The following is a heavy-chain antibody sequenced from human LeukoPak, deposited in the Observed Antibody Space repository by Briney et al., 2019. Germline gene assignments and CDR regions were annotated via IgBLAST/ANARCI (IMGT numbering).Heavy chain of an antibody. Sequence: SETLSLTCAVYGGSFSGYYWSWIRQPPGKGLEWIGEINHSGSTNYNPSLKSRVTISVDTSKNQFSLKLSSVTAADTAVYYCARGFWNFDLWGRGTLVAVSS. CDR1: GGSFSGYY. CDR3: ARGFWNFDL. J-gene: IGHJ2*01. V-gene: IGHV4-34*01. CDR2: INHSGST.